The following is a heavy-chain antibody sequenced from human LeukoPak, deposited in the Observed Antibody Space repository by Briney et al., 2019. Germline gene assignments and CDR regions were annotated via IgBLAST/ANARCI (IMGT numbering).Heavy chain of an antibody. CDR3: ARLKSNYDYVWGSYRSAFDY. J-gene: IGHJ4*02. V-gene: IGHV3-11*06. D-gene: IGHD3-16*02. Sequence: PGGSLRLSCAASGFTFSDYYMTWIRRAPGKGLEWDSYISSSSSYIYYADSVKGRFTISRDNAKNSLYLQMNSLRAEDTAVYYCARLKSNYDYVWGSYRSAFDYWGQGTLVTVSS. CDR2: ISSSSSYI. CDR1: GFTFSDYY.